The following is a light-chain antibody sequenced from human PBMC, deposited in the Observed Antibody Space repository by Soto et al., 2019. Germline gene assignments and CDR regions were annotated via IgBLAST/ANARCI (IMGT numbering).Light chain of an antibody. CDR3: CSYGGSRAV. CDR1: SSDVGSHNL. V-gene: IGLV2-23*02. J-gene: IGLJ7*01. CDR2: EVS. Sequence: QSALTQPASVSGSPGQSITISCTGTSSDVGSHNLVSWYQQHPGQAPKLMIYEVSQRPLGVSARFSASKSGNTSSLTISGLQAEDEADYYCCSYGGSRAVFGGGTQLTGL.